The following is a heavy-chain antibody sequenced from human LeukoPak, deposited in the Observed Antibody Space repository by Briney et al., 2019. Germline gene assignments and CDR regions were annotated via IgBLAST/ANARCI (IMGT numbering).Heavy chain of an antibody. CDR1: GYIFNNYW. CDR3: ARSGYDDYYYYMDV. Sequence: GESLKISCKGSGYIFNNYWIGWVRQMPGKGLEWMGIICPGDSDTTYSPSFQGQVTISADKSISTAYLQWSSLKASDTAMYYCARSGYDDYYYYMDVWGKGTTVTVSS. CDR2: ICPGDSDT. D-gene: IGHD5-12*01. V-gene: IGHV5-51*01. J-gene: IGHJ6*03.